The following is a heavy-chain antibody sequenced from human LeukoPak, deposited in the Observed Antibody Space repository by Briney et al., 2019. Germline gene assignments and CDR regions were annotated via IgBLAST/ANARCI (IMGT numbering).Heavy chain of an antibody. D-gene: IGHD2-2*01. CDR2: IRYDGSNK. CDR3: ARAAAATPSNYYYYYMDV. V-gene: IGHV3-30*02. J-gene: IGHJ6*03. Sequence: GGSLRLSCAASGFTFSSYGMHWVRQAPGKGLEWVAFIRYDGSNKYYADSVKGRFTISRDNSKNTLYLQMNSLRAEDTALYYCARAAAATPSNYYYYYMDVWGKGTTVTVSS. CDR1: GFTFSSYG.